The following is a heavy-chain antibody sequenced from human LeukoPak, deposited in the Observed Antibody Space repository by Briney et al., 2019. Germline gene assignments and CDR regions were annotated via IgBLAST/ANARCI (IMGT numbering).Heavy chain of an antibody. CDR3: VKDVRGYNYAYFDY. J-gene: IGHJ4*02. CDR2: ISCNGGST. V-gene: IGHV3-64D*06. D-gene: IGHD5-18*01. Sequence: PGGSLRLSCSVSGFTFSSYAMHWVRQAPGKGLEYVSAISCNGGSTYYADSVKGRFTISRDNSKNTLYLQMSSLRAEDTAMYYCVKDVRGYNYAYFDYWGQGTLVTVSS. CDR1: GFTFSSYA.